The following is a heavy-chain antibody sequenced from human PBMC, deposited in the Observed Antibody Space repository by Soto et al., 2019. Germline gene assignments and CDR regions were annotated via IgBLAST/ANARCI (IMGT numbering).Heavy chain of an antibody. D-gene: IGHD6-6*01. CDR1: GFTFSSYG. CDR2: ISYDGSNK. J-gene: IGHJ5*02. CDR3: AKWRLSYSSSSGFDP. Sequence: GGSLRLSCAASGFTFSSYGMHWVRQAPGKWLEWVAVISYDGSNKYYADSVKGRFTISRDNSKNTLYLQMSSLRAEDTAVYYCAKWRLSYSSSSGFDPWGQGXLVTVYS. V-gene: IGHV3-30*18.